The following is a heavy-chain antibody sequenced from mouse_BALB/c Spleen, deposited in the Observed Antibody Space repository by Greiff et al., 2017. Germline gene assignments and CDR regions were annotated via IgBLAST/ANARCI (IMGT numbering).Heavy chain of an antibody. J-gene: IGHJ4*01. CDR3: ASLYYGSSYGAMDY. D-gene: IGHD1-1*01. Sequence: EVMLVESGGDLVKPGGSLKLSCAASGFTFSSYGMSWVRQTPAKRLEWVATISSGGSYTYYPDSVKGRFTISRDNAKNTLYLQMSSLKSEDTAMYYCASLYYGSSYGAMDYWGQGTSVTVSS. V-gene: IGHV5-6*01. CDR2: ISSGGSYT. CDR1: GFTFSSYG.